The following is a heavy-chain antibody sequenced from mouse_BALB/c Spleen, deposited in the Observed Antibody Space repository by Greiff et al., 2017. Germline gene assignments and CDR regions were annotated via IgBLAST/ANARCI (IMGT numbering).Heavy chain of an antibody. CDR2: IRSGGST. Sequence: VKLVESGPGLVQPSQSLSITCTASGFSLTSYGVPWVRQSPGKGLEWLGVIRSGGSTDYNAAFISRLSISKDNSKSQVFFKMNSLQATDTAIYYCGRNFYDGYHYAMDYWGQGTSVTVSA. J-gene: IGHJ4*01. CDR1: GFSLTSYG. V-gene: IGHV2-2*02. D-gene: IGHD2-3*01. CDR3: GRNFYDGYHYAMDY.